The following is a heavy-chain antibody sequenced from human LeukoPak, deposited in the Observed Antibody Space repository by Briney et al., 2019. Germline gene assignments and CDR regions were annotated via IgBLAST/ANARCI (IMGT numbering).Heavy chain of an antibody. CDR2: IYSGGST. V-gene: IGHV4-4*07. D-gene: IGHD2-2*01. Sequence: SETLSLTCTVSGGSISSYYWSWIRQPGGKGLEWIGRIYSGGSTNYNPSLKSRVTMSVDTSKNQFSLKLSSVTAADTAVYYCARGQYHLLYWYFDLWGRGTLVTVSS. J-gene: IGHJ2*01. CDR1: GGSISSYY. CDR3: ARGQYHLLYWYFDL.